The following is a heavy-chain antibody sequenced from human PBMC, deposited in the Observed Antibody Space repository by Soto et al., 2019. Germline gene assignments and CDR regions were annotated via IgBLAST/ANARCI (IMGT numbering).Heavy chain of an antibody. Sequence: ASVEVSCKAPADTFTSYYIHWVRQAPGQGLEWMGWISAYNGNTNYAQKLQGRVTMTTDTSTSTAYMELRSLRSDDTAVYYCARVYACSSTSCYLRGGDYYYGMDVWGQGTTVTVSS. J-gene: IGHJ6*02. D-gene: IGHD2-2*01. V-gene: IGHV1-18*04. CDR2: ISAYNGNT. CDR1: ADTFTSYY. CDR3: ARVYACSSTSCYLRGGDYYYGMDV.